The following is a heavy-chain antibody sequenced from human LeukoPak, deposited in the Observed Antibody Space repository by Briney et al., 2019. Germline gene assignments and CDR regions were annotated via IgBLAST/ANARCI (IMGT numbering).Heavy chain of an antibody. CDR2: IRYDGSNK. J-gene: IGHJ4*02. CDR1: GFTFSSYG. Sequence: PGGSLRLSCAASGFTFSSYGMRWVRQAPGKGLEWVAFIRYDGSNKYYADSVKGRFTISRDNSKSTLSLQMNSLRAEDTAIYYCATYRQVLLPFESWGQGTLVTVSS. CDR3: ATYRQVLLPFES. D-gene: IGHD2-8*02. V-gene: IGHV3-30*02.